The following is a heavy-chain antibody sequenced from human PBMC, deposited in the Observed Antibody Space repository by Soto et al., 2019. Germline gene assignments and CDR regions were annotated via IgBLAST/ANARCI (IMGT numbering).Heavy chain of an antibody. V-gene: IGHV3-23*01. Sequence: GGSLRLSYAASGFIFSTDALNWVRQAPGKGLEWVSGISGSGDNTYYADSVKGRFTISRDNSKNTLYLQMNYVRVEDTAVYYCAKSPRRGYEPPWDYWGQGTLVTVSS. J-gene: IGHJ4*02. CDR1: GFIFSTDA. CDR2: ISGSGDNT. D-gene: IGHD2-2*01. CDR3: AKSPRRGYEPPWDY.